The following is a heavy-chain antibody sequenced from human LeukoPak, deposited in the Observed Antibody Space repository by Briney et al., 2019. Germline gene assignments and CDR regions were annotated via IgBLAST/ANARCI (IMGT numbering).Heavy chain of an antibody. D-gene: IGHD3-10*01. Sequence: PSETLSLTCTVSGGSISSSSYYWGWIRQPPGKGLEWIGSICYSGSTYYNPSLKSRVTISVDTSKNQFSLKLSSVTAADTAVYYCARQETMVRGVIIPYYLDYWGQGTLVTVSS. CDR1: GGSISSSSYY. CDR3: ARQETMVRGVIIPYYLDY. V-gene: IGHV4-39*01. J-gene: IGHJ4*02. CDR2: ICYSGST.